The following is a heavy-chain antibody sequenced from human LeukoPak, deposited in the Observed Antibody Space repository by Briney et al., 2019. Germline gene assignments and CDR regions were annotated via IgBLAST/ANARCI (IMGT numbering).Heavy chain of an antibody. V-gene: IGHV3-30*02. CDR3: AKGGWLGDYNWFDP. D-gene: IGHD6-19*01. CDR1: GFTFSSYG. J-gene: IGHJ5*02. Sequence: GGSLRLSCAASGFTFSSYGMHWVRQAPGKGLEWVAFIRYDGSNKYYADSVKGRFTISRDNSKNTLYLQMNSLRAEDTAVYYCAKGGWLGDYNWFDPWGQGTLVTVSS. CDR2: IRYDGSNK.